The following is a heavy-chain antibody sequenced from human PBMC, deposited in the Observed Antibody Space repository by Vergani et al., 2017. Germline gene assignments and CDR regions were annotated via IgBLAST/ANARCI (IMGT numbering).Heavy chain of an antibody. CDR2: ISRSGFNT. CDR1: GFPFSSYA. J-gene: IGHJ5*01. D-gene: IGHD3-22*01. Sequence: HLLESGGGLVQPGGSLRLSCAASGFPFSSYALTWVRQAPGKGLELVSTISRSGFNTYYADSVKGRFTVSRDNSKNTLFLQMNSLRAGDTAVYYCAKDVLGDSSDLDSWGPGTLVNVSS. V-gene: IGHV3-23*01. CDR3: AKDVLGDSSDLDS.